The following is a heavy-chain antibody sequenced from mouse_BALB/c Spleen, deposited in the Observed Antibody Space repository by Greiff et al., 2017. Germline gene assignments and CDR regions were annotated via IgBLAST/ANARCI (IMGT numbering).Heavy chain of an antibody. D-gene: IGHD2-3*01. V-gene: IGHV1-4*02. CDR1: GYTFTSYT. CDR2: INPSSGYT. J-gene: IGHJ3*01. Sequence: QVQLQQSAAELARPGASVKMSCKASGYTFTSYTMHWVKQRPGQGLEWIGYINPSSGYTEYNQKFKDKTTLTADKSSSTAYMQLSSLSSEDSAVYYCARGFDDGLPYWGQGTLVTVSA. CDR3: ARGFDDGLPY.